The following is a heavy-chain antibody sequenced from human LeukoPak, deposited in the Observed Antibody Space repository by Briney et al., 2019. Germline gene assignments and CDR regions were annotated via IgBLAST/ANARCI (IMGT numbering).Heavy chain of an antibody. Sequence: PGGSLRLSCATSVFTFSRYCVHWVRQAPGKGLVWVSRINSDGSSTNYADSVKGRFTLSRDNAKNTLYLKMNSLRVEDTAEYYCAKAHGGSYHSGIDWGQGTLVIVSS. CDR3: AKAHGGSYHSGID. V-gene: IGHV3-74*01. D-gene: IGHD1-26*01. CDR1: VFTFSRYC. CDR2: INSDGSST. J-gene: IGHJ4*02.